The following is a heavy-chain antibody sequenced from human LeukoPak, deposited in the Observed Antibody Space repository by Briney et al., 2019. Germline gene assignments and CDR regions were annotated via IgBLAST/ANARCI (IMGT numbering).Heavy chain of an antibody. Sequence: GGSLRLSCAASGFTFSSYAMSWVRQAPGKGLEWVSAISSSGSGTYYADSVKGRFTISRDNSDNTLYLQMDSLRAEDTAIYYCAKDLGLWSGYYTFDYWGQGTLVTVSS. D-gene: IGHD3-3*01. CDR1: GFTFSSYA. CDR2: ISSSGSGT. CDR3: AKDLGLWSGYYTFDY. V-gene: IGHV3-23*01. J-gene: IGHJ4*02.